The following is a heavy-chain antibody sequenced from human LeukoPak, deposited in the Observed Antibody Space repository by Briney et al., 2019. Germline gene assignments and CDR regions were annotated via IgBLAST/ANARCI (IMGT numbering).Heavy chain of an antibody. D-gene: IGHD1-26*01. V-gene: IGHV1-69*13. J-gene: IGHJ4*02. CDR2: IIPIFGTA. Sequence: GASVKVSCKASGGTFSSYTISWVRQAPGQGLEWMGGIIPIFGTANYAQKFQGRVTITADESTSTAYMELSSLRSEDTAVYYCARARSGSYRLDYWGQGTLVTVSS. CDR1: GGTFSSYT. CDR3: ARARSGSYRLDY.